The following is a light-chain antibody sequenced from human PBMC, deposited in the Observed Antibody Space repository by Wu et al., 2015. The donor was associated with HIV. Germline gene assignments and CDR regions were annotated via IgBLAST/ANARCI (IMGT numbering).Light chain of an antibody. Sequence: IVMTQSPATLSVSPGERATLSCRASQNINSNLAWYQQKPGQAPSLLIYGVSTRATGVPARFSGSGSGTEFTLTISSLQSEDFAVYFCQHYNNLPLTFGGGTKVEIK. CDR3: QHYNNLPLT. CDR1: QNINSN. CDR2: GVS. V-gene: IGKV3-15*01. J-gene: IGKJ4*01.